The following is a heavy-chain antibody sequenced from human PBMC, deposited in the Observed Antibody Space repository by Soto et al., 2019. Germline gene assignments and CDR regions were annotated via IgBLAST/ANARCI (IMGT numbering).Heavy chain of an antibody. CDR3: ARAPMVRGVIRFLYYYGMDV. CDR2: ISAYNGNT. D-gene: IGHD3-10*01. Sequence: ASGKLRCNTVVNTITNNGISWLRQAPGQGLEWMGWISAYNGNTNYAQKLQGRVTMTTDTSTSTAYMELRSLRSDDTAVYYCARAPMVRGVIRFLYYYGMDVWG. V-gene: IGHV1-18*01. J-gene: IGHJ6*02. CDR1: VNTITNNG.